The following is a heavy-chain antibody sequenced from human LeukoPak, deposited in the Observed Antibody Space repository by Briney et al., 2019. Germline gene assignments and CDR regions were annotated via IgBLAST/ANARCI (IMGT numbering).Heavy chain of an antibody. CDR2: IGGSGGST. CDR3: AKSRWGYYDCGES. CDR1: GFTFSDSY. Sequence: GGSLRLSCAASGFTFSDSYMTWVRQAPGKGLEWVSAIGGSGGSTYYADSVKGRFTISRDNSKNTLYLQMNSLRAEDTAVYYCAKSRWGYYDCGESWGQGTLVTVSS. J-gene: IGHJ5*02. V-gene: IGHV3-23*01. D-gene: IGHD3-22*01.